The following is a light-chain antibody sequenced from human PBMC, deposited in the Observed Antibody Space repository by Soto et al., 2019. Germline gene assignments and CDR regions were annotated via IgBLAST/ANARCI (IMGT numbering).Light chain of an antibody. CDR3: QQYKSWPPR. V-gene: IGKV3-15*01. J-gene: IGKJ4*02. CDR2: GAS. CDR1: QSVSNN. Sequence: EIVMTQSPAILSVSPVDRATLSCRAGQSVSNNLAWYQQKPGQTPRLVIYGASNRATGVPARFSGSGSGTDLTLAISSLQSEDFAVYYCQQYKSWPPRFGGGTKVDIK.